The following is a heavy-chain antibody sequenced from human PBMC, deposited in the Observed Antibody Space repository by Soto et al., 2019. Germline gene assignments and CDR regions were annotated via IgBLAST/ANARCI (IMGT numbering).Heavy chain of an antibody. CDR2: ISANNDHS. CDR3: VSAAYFDY. D-gene: IGHD6-25*01. J-gene: IGHJ4*02. V-gene: IGHV1-18*01. CDR1: GYTLNTYG. Sequence: QVQLVQSGAEVKKPGASVKVSCKASGYTLNTYGITWVRQAPGQGLEWMGWISANNDHSNYPQKLQGRVTMTTDTSASTAYMELRSLTSDATAVYYWVSAAYFDYWGQGTLVTVSS.